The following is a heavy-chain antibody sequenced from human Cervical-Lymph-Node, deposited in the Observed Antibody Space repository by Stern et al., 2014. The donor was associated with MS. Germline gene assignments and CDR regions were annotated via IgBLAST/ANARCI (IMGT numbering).Heavy chain of an antibody. CDR1: GGTFENYA. J-gene: IGHJ6*02. V-gene: IGHV1-69*01. Sequence: QVQLVQSGAEVKRPGSSVKVSCKASGGTFENYALNWVRQAPGQGLEWMGGIIPAFGAPKYARHFQGRVTISADESTTTSYMELTSLTFEDTAIYYCARPSVGAAYFYYALDVWGQGTTVIVSS. D-gene: IGHD1-26*01. CDR3: ARPSVGAAYFYYALDV. CDR2: IIPAFGAP.